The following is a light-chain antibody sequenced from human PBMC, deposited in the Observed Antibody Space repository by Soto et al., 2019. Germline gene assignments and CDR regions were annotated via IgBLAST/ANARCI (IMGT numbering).Light chain of an antibody. V-gene: IGLV1-40*01. CDR3: QSYDSSLSGLV. CDR2: GNS. CDR1: SSNIGAGYD. Sequence: QSALTQPPSVSGAPGQRVTISCTGSSSNIGAGYDVHWYQQLPGTAPKRLIYGNSNRPSGVPDRFSGSKSGTSASLAITGLQAEDEADYYCQSYDSSLSGLVFGTGTKVTVL. J-gene: IGLJ1*01.